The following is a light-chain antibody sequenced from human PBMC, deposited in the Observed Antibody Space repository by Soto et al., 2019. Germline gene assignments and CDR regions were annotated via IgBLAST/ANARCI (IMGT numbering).Light chain of an antibody. CDR2: GAS. Sequence: IVLTQSPGTLSLSPGERATLSCRASQTVSNNFLAWYQEKPGRGPRLLIYGASTRATGIPDRFGGSGSGTDFTLTISRLDPEDFAVYYCRQYGRSLEFAVGGGTKVDIK. CDR1: QTVSNNF. CDR3: RQYGRSLEFA. J-gene: IGKJ4*01. V-gene: IGKV3-20*01.